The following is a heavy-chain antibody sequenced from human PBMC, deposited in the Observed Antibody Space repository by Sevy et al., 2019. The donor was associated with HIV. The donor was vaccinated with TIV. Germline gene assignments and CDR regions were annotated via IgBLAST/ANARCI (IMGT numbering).Heavy chain of an antibody. V-gene: IGHV3-23*01. CDR3: ATGGDFWSGYSNDAFYI. J-gene: IGHJ3*02. CDR1: GFTFSSYA. D-gene: IGHD3-3*01. CDR2: IRDSGEST. Sequence: GGSLRLSCAASGFTFSSYAMSWFRQAPGKGLEWVSTIRDSGESTYNADSVKGRFTISRDNSKNTLYLQMNSLRADDTAVYYCATGGDFWSGYSNDAFYIWGQGTMVTVSS.